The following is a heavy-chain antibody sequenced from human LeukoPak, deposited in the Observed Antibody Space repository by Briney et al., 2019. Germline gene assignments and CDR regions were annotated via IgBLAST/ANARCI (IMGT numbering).Heavy chain of an antibody. CDR2: IIRIFGTA. D-gene: IGHD3-3*01. Sequence: SVKVSCKASGGTFSSYAISWVRQAPGQGLEWMGRIIRIFGTANYAQKFQGRVTITTDESTSTAYMELSSLRSEDTAVYYCARTLFFGVVTRFDYWGQGTLVTVSS. V-gene: IGHV1-69*05. CDR3: ARTLFFGVVTRFDY. J-gene: IGHJ4*02. CDR1: GGTFSSYA.